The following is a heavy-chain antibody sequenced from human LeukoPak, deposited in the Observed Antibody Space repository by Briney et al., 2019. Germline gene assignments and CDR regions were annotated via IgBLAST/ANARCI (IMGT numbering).Heavy chain of an antibody. CDR2: IYTSWST. D-gene: IGHD3-3*01. J-gene: IGHJ6*03. CDR1: GGSISSYY. CDR3: AREGRFLEWFEADYYYYYMDV. V-gene: IGHV4-4*07. Sequence: PSETLSLTCTVSGGSISSYYWSWIRQPAGKGLEWIGRIYTSWSTNYNPSLKSPVTMSVDTSKNQFSLKLSSVTAADTAVYYCAREGRFLEWFEADYYYYYMDVWGKGTTVTVSS.